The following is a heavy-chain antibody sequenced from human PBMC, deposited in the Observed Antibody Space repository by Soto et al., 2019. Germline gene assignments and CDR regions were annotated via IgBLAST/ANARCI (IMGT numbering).Heavy chain of an antibody. CDR3: ARIIRKGAMYGRCPTRRDTAYYYYCMDV. Sequence: SEKVSCKASRGTFSSYAISWVRQAPGQGLEWMGGIIPFFGTANYAQKFPGRVTITADESTSTAHMDPSSLTSEDKAVYYCARIIRKGAMYGRCPTRRDTAYYYYCMDVWGQGTRVTVSS. CDR2: IIPFFGTA. V-gene: IGHV1-69*13. D-gene: IGHD2-8*01. J-gene: IGHJ6*02. CDR1: RGTFSSYA.